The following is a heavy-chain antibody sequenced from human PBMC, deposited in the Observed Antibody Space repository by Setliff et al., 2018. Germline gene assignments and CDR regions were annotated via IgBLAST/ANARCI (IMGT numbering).Heavy chain of an antibody. CDR3: ARDPLTTNRRRAFDI. D-gene: IGHD4-17*01. CDR1: GGSISSGGYY. V-gene: IGHV4-31*03. CDR2: IYYSGST. Sequence: SETLSLTCTVSGGSISSGGYYWSWIRQHPGKGLEWIGYIYYSGSTYYNPSLKSRVTISVDTSKNQFSLKLSPVTAADTAVYYYARDPLTTNRRRAFDIWGQGTMVTVSS. J-gene: IGHJ3*02.